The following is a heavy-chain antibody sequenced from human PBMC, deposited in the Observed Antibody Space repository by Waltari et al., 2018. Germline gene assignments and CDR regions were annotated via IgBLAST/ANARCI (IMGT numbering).Heavy chain of an antibody. D-gene: IGHD7-27*01. J-gene: IGHJ6*02. V-gene: IGHV3-66*04. CDR2: IYSCGRT. Sequence: EVKLVESGGGLVQHGGCLRLSCAATALTVSRTYMSRVRRAPGKGLEWVSVIYSCGRTYYADSVKGRFTISRDNSKNTLYLKINGLRAEDTAVYYCARQTGGYYYYGMDVWGQGTTVTVSS. CDR1: ALTVSRTY. CDR3: ARQTGGYYYYGMDV.